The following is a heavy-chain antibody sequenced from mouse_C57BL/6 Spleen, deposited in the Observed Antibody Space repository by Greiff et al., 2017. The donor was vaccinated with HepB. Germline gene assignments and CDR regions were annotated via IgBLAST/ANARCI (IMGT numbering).Heavy chain of an antibody. V-gene: IGHV1-62-2*01. CDR3: ARHGYYYGSSYGYFDV. CDR2: FYPGSGSI. Sequence: QVQLKESGAELVKPGASVKLSCKASGYTFTEYTIHWVKQRSGQGLEWIGWFYPGSGSIKYNEKFKDKATLTAAKSSSTVYMELSRLTSEDSAVYFCARHGYYYGSSYGYFDVWGTGTTVTVSS. CDR1: GYTFTEYT. J-gene: IGHJ1*03. D-gene: IGHD1-1*01.